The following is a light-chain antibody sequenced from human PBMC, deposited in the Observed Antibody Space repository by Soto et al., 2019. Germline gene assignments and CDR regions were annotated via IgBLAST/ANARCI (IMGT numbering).Light chain of an antibody. CDR1: QTISKNY. Sequence: EIVLTQSPGTLSLSPGERATLSCRASQTISKNYLAWYQQTPGQAPRPLIYHASTSAAGIPDMFSGSGSGTELTLTSSRLEPEEFAGYFGQQYASSPLTFGGGTNVEI. V-gene: IGKV3-20*01. CDR3: QQYASSPLT. CDR2: HAS. J-gene: IGKJ4*02.